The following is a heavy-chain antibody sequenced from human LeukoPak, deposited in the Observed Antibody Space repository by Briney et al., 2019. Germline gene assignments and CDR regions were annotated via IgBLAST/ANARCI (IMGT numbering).Heavy chain of an antibody. V-gene: IGHV1-69*05. J-gene: IGHJ6*03. D-gene: IGHD3-3*01. CDR1: GGTFSSYA. CDR2: IIPIFGTA. CDR3: ARVPFFGVVTEYYYYYMDV. Sequence: SVKISCKASGGTFSSYAISWVRQAPGQGLEWMGGIIPIFGTANYAQKFQGRVTITTDESTSTAYMELSSLRSEDTAVYYCARVPFFGVVTEYYYYYMDVWGKGTTVTVSS.